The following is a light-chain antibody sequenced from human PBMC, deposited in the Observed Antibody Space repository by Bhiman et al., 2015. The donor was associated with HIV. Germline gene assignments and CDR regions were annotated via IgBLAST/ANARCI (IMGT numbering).Light chain of an antibody. CDR1: ASNIGFNS. V-gene: IGLV1-47*01. CDR2: AND. Sequence: LAQPPSASGTPGQRVTISCSGSASNIGFNSVTWYQQLPGTAPTVLIYANDQRPSGIPDRFSGSKSGTSASLAISGLRSEDEGDYYCAAWDDRLSGYVFATGTKVTVL. J-gene: IGLJ1*01. CDR3: AAWDDRLSGYV.